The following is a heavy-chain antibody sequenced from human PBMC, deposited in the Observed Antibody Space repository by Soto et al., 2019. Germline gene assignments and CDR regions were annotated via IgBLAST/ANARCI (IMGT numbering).Heavy chain of an antibody. CDR3: ASLGRHG. CDR1: GFSFSDSW. CDR2: IKEDGSEK. J-gene: IGHJ6*02. D-gene: IGHD3-16*01. V-gene: IGHV3-7*01. Sequence: GGSLRLSCAASGFSFSDSWMDWVRQAPGKGPEWGANIKEDGSEKNYVDSVKGRYTISRDNAKNSLYLQMNSLRAEDTAVYYCASLGRHGWGQGTTVTVSS.